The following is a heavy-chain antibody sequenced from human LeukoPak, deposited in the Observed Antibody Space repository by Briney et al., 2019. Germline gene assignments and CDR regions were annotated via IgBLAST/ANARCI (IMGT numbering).Heavy chain of an antibody. V-gene: IGHV3-15*01. Sequence: PGGSLRLSCAASEFTFSNAWMSWVRQAPGKGLEWVGRIKSKTDGGTTDYAAPVKGRFTISRDDSKNTLYLQMNSLKTEDTAVYYCATDPSNPLYYDILTGYKEFDYWGQGTLVTVSS. CDR1: EFTFSNAW. CDR2: IKSKTDGGTT. D-gene: IGHD3-9*01. J-gene: IGHJ4*02. CDR3: ATDPSNPLYYDILTGYKEFDY.